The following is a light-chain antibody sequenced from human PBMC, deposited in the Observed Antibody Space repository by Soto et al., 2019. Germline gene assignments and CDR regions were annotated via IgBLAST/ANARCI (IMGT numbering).Light chain of an antibody. Sequence: DIPMTQSPSSLSASVGDRVTITCRASESIARHLNWYQQKPGKAPKLLIYAASSLQNGVPSRFRGGGSGTDFTLTISTLQSEDFATYYCQQTYSTLSITCGQGTLLEIK. CDR1: ESIARH. V-gene: IGKV1-39*01. CDR3: QQTYSTLSIT. CDR2: AAS. J-gene: IGKJ5*01.